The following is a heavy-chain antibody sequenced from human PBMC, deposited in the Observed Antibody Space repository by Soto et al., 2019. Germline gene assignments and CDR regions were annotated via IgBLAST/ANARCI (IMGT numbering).Heavy chain of an antibody. Sequence: QVQLVQSGAEVKKPGASVKVSCKASGYTFTSYAISWVRHAPGQGLEWMGWISAYNGNTKYAQKLQGRVTMTTDTSTSTAYKALRSLRSDDTAVYYCARDQGGGITFEWGQGTLVTVSS. CDR1: GYTFTSYA. CDR3: ARDQGGGITFE. J-gene: IGHJ4*02. V-gene: IGHV1-18*01. D-gene: IGHD3-16*01. CDR2: ISAYNGNT.